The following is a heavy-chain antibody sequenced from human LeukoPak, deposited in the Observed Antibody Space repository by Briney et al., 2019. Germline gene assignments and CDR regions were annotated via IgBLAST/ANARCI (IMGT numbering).Heavy chain of an antibody. J-gene: IGHJ4*02. Sequence: SETLSLTCTVSGYSISSGYYWGWIRQPPGKGLEWIGSIYHSGSTYYNPSLKSRVTISVDTSKNQFSLKLSSVTAADMAVYYCARVSGSGYYFLFDYWGQGTLVTVSS. CDR2: IYHSGST. D-gene: IGHD3-22*01. V-gene: IGHV4-38-2*02. CDR3: ARVSGSGYYFLFDY. CDR1: GYSISSGYY.